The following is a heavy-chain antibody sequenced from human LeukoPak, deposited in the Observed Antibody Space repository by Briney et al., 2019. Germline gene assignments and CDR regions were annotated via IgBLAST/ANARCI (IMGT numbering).Heavy chain of an antibody. J-gene: IGHJ4*02. CDR2: IYYSGST. CDR1: GGSISSGAHY. Sequence: PSETLSLTCTVSGGSISSGAHYWSWIRQPPGKGLEWIGYIYYSGSTYYNPSLKSRVTISVDTSKNQFSLRLSSVTAADTAVYYCATLYYYDSSVYFDYWGQGTLVTVSS. V-gene: IGHV4-30-4*01. D-gene: IGHD3-22*01. CDR3: ATLYYYDSSVYFDY.